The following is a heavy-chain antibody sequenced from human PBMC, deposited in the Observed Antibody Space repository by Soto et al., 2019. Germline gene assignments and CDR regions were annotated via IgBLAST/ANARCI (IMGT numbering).Heavy chain of an antibody. V-gene: IGHV3-15*07. D-gene: IGHD3-10*01. J-gene: IGHJ4*02. CDR3: TIQNARGVPDY. Sequence: EVQLVESGGGLVKPGGSLRLSCAASGFTFSNAWMNWVRQAPGKGLEWVGRIKSKTDGGITDYAAPVKGRFTISRDDSKNTLYLQMNSLKTEDTAVYYCTIQNARGVPDYWGQGTLVTVSS. CDR2: IKSKTDGGIT. CDR1: GFTFSNAW.